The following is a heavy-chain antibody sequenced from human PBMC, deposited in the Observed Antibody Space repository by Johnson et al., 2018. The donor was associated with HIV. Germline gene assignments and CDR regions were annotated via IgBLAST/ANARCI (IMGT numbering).Heavy chain of an antibody. J-gene: IGHJ3*02. D-gene: IGHD3/OR15-3a*01. CDR1: GFTFSSYW. CDR3: ATRGVTDWGGAFDI. CDR2: IKQDGSEK. V-gene: IGHV3-7*01. Sequence: EVQLVESGGGLVQPGGSLRLSCAASGFTFSSYWMTWVRQAPGKGLEWVANIKQDGSEKYYVDSVQGRFTIYRDNAKNSLYLQINNLRAEDTAVYYCATRGVTDWGGAFDIWDQGTRVTVSS.